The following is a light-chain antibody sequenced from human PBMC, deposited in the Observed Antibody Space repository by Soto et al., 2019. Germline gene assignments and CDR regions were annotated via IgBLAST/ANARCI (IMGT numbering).Light chain of an antibody. V-gene: IGLV1-51*01. J-gene: IGLJ1*01. CDR3: GSWYSSLSAYV. CDR1: RSNIGGNS. CDR2: DDN. Sequence: QSVLTQPPSVSGAPGQRVTISCTGSRSNIGGNSVSWYQQLPGTAPKLLIYDDNKRPSGIPDRFSGSKSGTSATLGITGFQTGHEADSYCGSWYSSLSAYVFGTGTKVTVL.